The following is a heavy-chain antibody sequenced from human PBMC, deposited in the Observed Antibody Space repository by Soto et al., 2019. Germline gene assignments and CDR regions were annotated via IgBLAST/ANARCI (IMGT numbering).Heavy chain of an antibody. CDR2: ISFDGSKK. CDR3: ARGVFYYYGSSGYSPDY. CDR1: GFTSRSYV. D-gene: IGHD3-22*01. Sequence: GGSLSLSYEGSGFTSRSYVMHWVRQAPGKGLEWVALISFDGSKKNYADSVKGRFTISRDNSKNMMYLQMNSLRPEDTAVYYCARGVFYYYGSSGYSPDYWGQGTLVTVSS. V-gene: IGHV3-30-3*01. J-gene: IGHJ4*02.